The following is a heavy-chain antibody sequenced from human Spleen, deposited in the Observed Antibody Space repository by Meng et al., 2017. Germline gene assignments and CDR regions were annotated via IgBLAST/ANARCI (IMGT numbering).Heavy chain of an antibody. CDR3: ARNLVGSSLDY. CDR1: GGSISTRDW. CDR2: IYHSGRA. D-gene: IGHD1-14*01. Sequence: QLREACPGLGKPSGTLSLTCAVSGGSISTRDWWTWVRQPPGKGLEWIGEIYHSGRANYIPTLKSRVTISVDKSKNQFSLDLRSVIAADTAVYFCARNLVGSSLDYWGQGTLVTVSS. J-gene: IGHJ4*02. V-gene: IGHV4-4*02.